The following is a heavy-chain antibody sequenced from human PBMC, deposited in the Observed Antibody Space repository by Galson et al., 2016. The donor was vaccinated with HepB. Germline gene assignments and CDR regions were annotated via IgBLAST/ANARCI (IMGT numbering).Heavy chain of an antibody. CDR2: VNTNSGNT. CDR3: AGFNLGGCGTGICSQ. CDR1: GYTFTTYD. Sequence: SVKVSCKASGYTFTTYDINWVRQATGQGLEWMGWVNTNSGNTGYAQKFQGRVTMSRNSSINTAYMELTSLRSEDTAVYYCAGFNLGGCGTGICSQWGQGSLVTVSA. V-gene: IGHV1-8*01. D-gene: IGHD2-15*01. J-gene: IGHJ4*02.